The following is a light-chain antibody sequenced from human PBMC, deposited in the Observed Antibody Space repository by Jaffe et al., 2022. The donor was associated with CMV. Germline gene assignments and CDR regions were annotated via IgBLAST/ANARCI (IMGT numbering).Light chain of an antibody. CDR1: QSVSSSY. V-gene: IGKV3-20*01. CDR3: QQYGSSPPWT. J-gene: IGKJ1*01. CDR2: GAS. Sequence: EIVLTQSPGTLSLSPGERATLSCRASQSVSSSYLAWYQQKPGQAPKLLIYGASGRATGIPDRFSGSGSETDFTLTISRLEPEDFAVYYCQQYGSSPPWTFGQGTKVEIK.